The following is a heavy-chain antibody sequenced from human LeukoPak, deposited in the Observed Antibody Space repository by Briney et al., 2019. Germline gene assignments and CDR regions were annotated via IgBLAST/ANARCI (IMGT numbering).Heavy chain of an antibody. CDR3: ARDRGYDFGTDY. CDR2: INSDGSST. CDR1: GFTFSSYW. D-gene: IGHD3/OR15-3a*01. Sequence: GGSLRLSCAASGFTFSSYWMHWVRQAPGKGLVWFSRINSDGSSTSYADSVKGRFTISRDNAKNTLYLQMNSLRAEDTAVYYCARDRGYDFGTDYWGQGTLVTVSS. V-gene: IGHV3-74*01. J-gene: IGHJ4*02.